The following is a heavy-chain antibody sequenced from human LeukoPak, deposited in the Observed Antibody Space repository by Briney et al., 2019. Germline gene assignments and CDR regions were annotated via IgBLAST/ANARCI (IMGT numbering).Heavy chain of an antibody. D-gene: IGHD3-9*01. CDR1: GGSISSSSDY. CDR3: ARQGYDILTGYYLSFDY. CDR2: IYYSGST. V-gene: IGHV4-39*01. Sequence: SETLSLTCTVSGGSISSSSDYWGWIRQPPGKGLEWFGSIYYSGSTYYNPSLKSRVTISVDTYKNQFSLKLSSVTAAGTAVYYCARQGYDILTGYYLSFDYWGQGTLVTVSS. J-gene: IGHJ4*02.